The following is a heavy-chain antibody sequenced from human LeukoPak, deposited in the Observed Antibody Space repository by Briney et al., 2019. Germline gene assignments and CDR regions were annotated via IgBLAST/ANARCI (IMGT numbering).Heavy chain of an antibody. Sequence: SETLSLTCAVYGGSFSGYYWSWIRQPPGKGLEWIGEINHSGSTNYNPSLKSRVTISVDTSKNQFSLKLSSVTAADTAVYYCARGRSLYDYWGQGTLVTVSS. CDR2: INHSGST. D-gene: IGHD3-10*01. CDR1: GGSFSGYY. J-gene: IGHJ4*02. V-gene: IGHV4-34*01. CDR3: ARGRSLYDY.